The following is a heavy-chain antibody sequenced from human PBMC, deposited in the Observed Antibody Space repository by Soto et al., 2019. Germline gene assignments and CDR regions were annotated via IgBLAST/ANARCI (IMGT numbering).Heavy chain of an antibody. D-gene: IGHD6-13*01. CDR2: IRSKAYGGTT. CDR3: TSGAGYSSSWRYYYGMDV. J-gene: IGHJ6*02. Sequence: GGSLRLSCTASGFTFGDYAMSWVRQAPGKGPEWVGLIRSKAYGGTTEYAASVKGRFTISRDDSKSIAYLQMNSLKTEDTAVYYCTSGAGYSSSWRYYYGMDVWGQGTTVTVSS. V-gene: IGHV3-49*04. CDR1: GFTFGDYA.